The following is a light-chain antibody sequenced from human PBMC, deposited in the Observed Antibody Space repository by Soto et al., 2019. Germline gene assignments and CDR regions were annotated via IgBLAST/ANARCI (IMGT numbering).Light chain of an antibody. CDR3: QQYYSYPPIT. CDR1: QGISSY. CDR2: AAS. Sequence: IHMTQSPSSRSASVGDRVTITCRASQGISSYLAWYQQKPGKAPKLLIYAASTLQSGVPSRFSGSGSGTDFTLTISCLQSEDFATYYCQQYYSYPPITFGQGTRLEVK. V-gene: IGKV1-8*01. J-gene: IGKJ5*01.